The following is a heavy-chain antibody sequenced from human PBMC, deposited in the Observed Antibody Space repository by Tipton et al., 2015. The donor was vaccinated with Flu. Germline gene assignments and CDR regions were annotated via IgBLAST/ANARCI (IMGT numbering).Heavy chain of an antibody. CDR2: IYTTGTT. CDR3: ARAKSGAFDI. CDR1: GDSISSGSYY. Sequence: TLSLTCTVPGDSISSGSYYWSWIRQPAGKGLEWIGRIYTTGTTNYNPSLKSRLTISVDTAKNQFSLKLTSVTAADTAMYYCARAKSGAFDIWGQGTGVTVSS. J-gene: IGHJ3*02. V-gene: IGHV4-61*02.